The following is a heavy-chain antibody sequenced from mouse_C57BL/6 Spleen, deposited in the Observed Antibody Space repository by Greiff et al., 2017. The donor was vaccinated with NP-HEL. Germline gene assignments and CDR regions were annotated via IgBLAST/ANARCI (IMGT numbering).Heavy chain of an antibody. D-gene: IGHD1-1*01. CDR2: ISSGGDYI. J-gene: IGHJ3*01. Sequence: EVQLVESGAGLVKPGGSLKLSCAASGFTFSSYAMSWVRQTPEKRLEWVAYISSGGDYIYYADTVKGRFTISRDNARNTLYLQMSSLKSEDTSMYYCTRDGNPFAYWGQGTLVTVSA. V-gene: IGHV5-9-1*02. CDR3: TRDGNPFAY. CDR1: GFTFSSYA.